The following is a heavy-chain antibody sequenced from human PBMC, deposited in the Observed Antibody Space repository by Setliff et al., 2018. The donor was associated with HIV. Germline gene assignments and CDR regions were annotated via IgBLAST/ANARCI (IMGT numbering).Heavy chain of an antibody. D-gene: IGHD3-3*01. V-gene: IGHV4-39*01. CDR2: ILYSGIT. Sequence: PSETLSLTCTVXGGSFTSRSYYWGWIRRPPGNVLEWIGSILYSGITYYNPSLKSRVTISVDTSKNHFSLNLTSVTAADTAVYYCARSKTFYDFWGGYYTHGAXXIWGLG. J-gene: IGHJ3*02. CDR1: GGSFTSRSYY. CDR3: ARSKTFYDFWGGYYTHGAXXI.